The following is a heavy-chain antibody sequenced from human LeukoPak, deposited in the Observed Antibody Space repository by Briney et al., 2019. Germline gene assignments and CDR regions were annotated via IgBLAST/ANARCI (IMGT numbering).Heavy chain of an antibody. Sequence: GGSLRLSCAASGFTFSSYWVSWVRQAPGKGLEWVANIKQDGSEKYYVDSVKGRFTISRDNAKNSLYLQMNSLRAEDTAVYYCARDRGSDPEFGYWGQGTLVTVSS. CDR1: GFTFSSYW. J-gene: IGHJ4*02. V-gene: IGHV3-7*01. CDR3: ARDRGSDPEFGY. CDR2: IKQDGSEK. D-gene: IGHD3-16*01.